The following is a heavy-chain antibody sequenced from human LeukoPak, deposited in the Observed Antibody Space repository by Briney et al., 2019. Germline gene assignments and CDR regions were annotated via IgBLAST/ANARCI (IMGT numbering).Heavy chain of an antibody. CDR1: GYTFTSYY. J-gene: IGHJ6*02. V-gene: IGHV1-46*01. CDR3: ARDESGYYYGTDV. CDR2: INPSGGST. Sequence: ASVKVSFTASGYTFTSYYMHWVRQAPGQGLEWMGIINPSGGSTSYAQKFQGRVTMTRDTSTSTVYMELSSLRSEDTAVYYCARDESGYYYGTDVWGQGTTVTVSS. D-gene: IGHD6-25*01.